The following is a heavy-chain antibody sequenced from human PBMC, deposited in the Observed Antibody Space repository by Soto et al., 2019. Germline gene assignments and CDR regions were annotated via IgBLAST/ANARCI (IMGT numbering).Heavy chain of an antibody. CDR2: INPSGGST. CDR3: ARDQSFDRSYYYGIDF. Sequence: ASVKVSCKASGYTFTSYCIYWVRQAPGQGLEWMGIINPSGGSTSYAQKFQGRVTMTRDTSTSTVYMELSSLRSEDTAVYYCARDQSFDRSYYYGIDFWGQGTTVTVSS. V-gene: IGHV1-46*01. CDR1: GYTFTSYC. J-gene: IGHJ6*02. D-gene: IGHD3-22*01.